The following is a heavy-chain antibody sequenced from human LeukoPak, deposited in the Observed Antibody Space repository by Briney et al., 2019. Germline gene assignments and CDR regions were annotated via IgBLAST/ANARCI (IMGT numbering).Heavy chain of an antibody. CDR2: ISAYNGNT. J-gene: IGHJ4*02. CDR1: GYTFAGYS. D-gene: IGHD3-22*01. Sequence: ASVKVSCKASGYTFAGYSMHWVRQAPGQGLEWMGWISAYNGNTNYAQKLQGRITMTTDTSTSTAYMDLRSLRSEDTAVYYCARDYYDSSGYLRDYWGQGTLVTVSS. V-gene: IGHV1-18*04. CDR3: ARDYYDSSGYLRDY.